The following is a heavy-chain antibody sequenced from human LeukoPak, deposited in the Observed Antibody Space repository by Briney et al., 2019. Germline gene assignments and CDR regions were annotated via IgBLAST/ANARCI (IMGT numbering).Heavy chain of an antibody. Sequence: ASVKVSCKASGYTFTSYAMNWVRQAPGQGLEWMGWINTNTGNPTYAQGFTGRFVFSLDTSVSTAYLQISSLKAEDTAVYYCARAPHLLWFGYMPTDDAFDIWGQGTMVTVSS. CDR3: ARAPHLLWFGYMPTDDAFDI. CDR1: GYTFTSYA. D-gene: IGHD3-10*01. V-gene: IGHV7-4-1*02. CDR2: INTNTGNP. J-gene: IGHJ3*02.